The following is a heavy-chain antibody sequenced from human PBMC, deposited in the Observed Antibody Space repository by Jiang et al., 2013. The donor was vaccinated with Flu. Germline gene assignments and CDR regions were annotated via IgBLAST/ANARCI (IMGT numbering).Heavy chain of an antibody. V-gene: IGHV1-18*01. CDR1: GYTFTSYG. J-gene: IGHJ4*02. CDR3: ARMYGYCSGGSCLGGYDY. CDR2: ISAYNGNT. Sequence: SVKVSCKASGYTFTSYGISWVRQAPGQGLEWMGWISAYNGNTNYAQKLQGRVTMTTDTSTSTAYMELRSLRSDDTAVYYCARMYGYCSGGSCLGGYDYWGQGTLVTVSS. D-gene: IGHD2-15*01.